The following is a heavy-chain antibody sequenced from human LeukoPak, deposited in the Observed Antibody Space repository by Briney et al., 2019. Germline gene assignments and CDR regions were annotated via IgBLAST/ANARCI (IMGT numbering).Heavy chain of an antibody. Sequence: GSLRLSCAASGFTFSSYAMSWIRQPPGKGLEWIGYIYYSGSTNYNPSLKSRVTISVDTSKNQFSLKLSSVTAADTAVYYCARDAHYCSSGWYGFDPWGQGTLVTVSS. D-gene: IGHD6-19*01. J-gene: IGHJ5*02. CDR3: ARDAHYCSSGWYGFDP. CDR1: GFTFSSYA. V-gene: IGHV4-59*01. CDR2: IYYSGST.